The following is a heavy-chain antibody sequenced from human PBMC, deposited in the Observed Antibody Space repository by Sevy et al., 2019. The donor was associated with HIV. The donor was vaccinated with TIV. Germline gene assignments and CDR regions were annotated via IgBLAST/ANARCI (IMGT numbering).Heavy chain of an antibody. J-gene: IGHJ4*02. D-gene: IGHD5-18*01. CDR1: GFSFSDYY. V-gene: IGHV3-11*06. CDR3: ARVRYNYGQKYFDY. CDR2: ISTSSGFT. Sequence: GGSLRLSCTASGFSFSDYYMSWIRQAPGKGLEWISYISTSSGFTDYEDSVKGRFTISRDNAKISLYLQMNSLRAEDTAVYFCARVRYNYGQKYFDYWGQGTLVTVSS.